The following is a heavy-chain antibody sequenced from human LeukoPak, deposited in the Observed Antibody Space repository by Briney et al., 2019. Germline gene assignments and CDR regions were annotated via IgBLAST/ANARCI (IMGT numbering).Heavy chain of an antibody. Sequence: SEALSLTCTVSGGSISSYYWSWIRQPAGKGLEWIGRIYTSGSTNYNPSLKSRVTMSVDTSKNQFSLKLSSVTAADTAVYYCARGELWSNRAIYFDYWGQGTLVTVSS. J-gene: IGHJ4*02. CDR3: ARGELWSNRAIYFDY. V-gene: IGHV4-4*07. CDR2: IYTSGST. CDR1: GGSISSYY. D-gene: IGHD5-18*01.